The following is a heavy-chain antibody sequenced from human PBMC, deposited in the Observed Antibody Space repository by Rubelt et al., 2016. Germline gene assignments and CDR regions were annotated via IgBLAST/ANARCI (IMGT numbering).Heavy chain of an antibody. J-gene: IGHJ4*02. CDR3: ARSGDYDFWSGYYLDFDY. Sequence: GRFTISRHNSKNTLYLRMNSLRAEDTAVYYCARSGDYDFWSGYYLDFDYWGQGTLVTVSS. D-gene: IGHD3-3*01. V-gene: IGHV3-30*07.